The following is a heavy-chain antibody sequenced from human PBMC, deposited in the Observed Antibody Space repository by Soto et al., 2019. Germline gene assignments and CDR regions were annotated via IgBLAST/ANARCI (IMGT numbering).Heavy chain of an antibody. CDR3: ARAASSTVPTWDY. J-gene: IGHJ4*02. Sequence: GGSLRLSCAASGFTFSNYAVHWVRQAPGKGLEWVAVISFDGGNKYYAASVKGRFTISRDNSKNTLYLQMNSLKAEDTAVYYCARAASSTVPTWDYWGQGTLVTVSS. V-gene: IGHV3-30-3*01. CDR1: GFTFSNYA. D-gene: IGHD4-17*01. CDR2: ISFDGGNK.